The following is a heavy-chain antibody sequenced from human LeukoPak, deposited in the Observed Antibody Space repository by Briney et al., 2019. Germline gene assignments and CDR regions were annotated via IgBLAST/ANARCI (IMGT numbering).Heavy chain of an antibody. V-gene: IGHV3-23*01. CDR2: ISNSGGST. Sequence: GGSLRLSCAASGFTFRTYAMSWVRQAPGKGPEWVSSISNSGGSTYYADSVKGRFTISRDKSKNRLYLQMNSLRVEDTAVYYCAKGSDGYCGGDCAFDYWGQGTLVTVSS. CDR3: AKGSDGYCGGDCAFDY. D-gene: IGHD2-21*02. CDR1: GFTFRTYA. J-gene: IGHJ4*02.